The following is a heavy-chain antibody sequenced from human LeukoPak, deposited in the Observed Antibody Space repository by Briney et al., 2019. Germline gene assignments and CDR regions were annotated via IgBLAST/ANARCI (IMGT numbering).Heavy chain of an antibody. CDR1: GFPFSSYW. CDR2: IKQDGSKK. J-gene: IGHJ4*02. Sequence: GGSLRLSCVASGFPFSSYWMTWVRQAPGKGLEWVANIKQDGSKKSYVDSMKGRFTISRDNIKNTLNLQMNSLRAEDTAIYYCARDSSHYLGSSDYWGQGTLVTVSS. D-gene: IGHD6-6*01. V-gene: IGHV3-7*03. CDR3: ARDSSHYLGSSDY.